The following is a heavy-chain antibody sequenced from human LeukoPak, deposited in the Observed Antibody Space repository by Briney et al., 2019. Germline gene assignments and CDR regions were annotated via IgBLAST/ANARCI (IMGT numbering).Heavy chain of an antibody. Sequence: SETLSLTCTVSGGSISSYYWSWIWQPPGKGLEWIGYIYYSGSTNYNPSLKSRVTISVDTSKNQFSLKLSSVTAADTAVYYCARETSQKGAHYMDVWGKGTTVTISS. J-gene: IGHJ6*03. D-gene: IGHD3-16*01. CDR2: IYYSGST. CDR3: ARETSQKGAHYMDV. CDR1: GGSISSYY. V-gene: IGHV4-59*01.